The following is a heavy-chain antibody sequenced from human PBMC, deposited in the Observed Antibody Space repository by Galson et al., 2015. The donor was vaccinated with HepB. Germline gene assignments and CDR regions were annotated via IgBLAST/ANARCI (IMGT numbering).Heavy chain of an antibody. CDR3: ASLAVAGPVGHFDY. Sequence: SLRLSCAASGFTFSSYAMHWVRQAPGKGLEWVAVISYDGSNKYYADSVKGRFTISRDNSKNTLYLQMNSLRAEDTAVYYCASLAVAGPVGHFDYWGQGTLVTVSS. CDR2: ISYDGSNK. D-gene: IGHD6-19*01. J-gene: IGHJ4*02. CDR1: GFTFSSYA. V-gene: IGHV3-30*04.